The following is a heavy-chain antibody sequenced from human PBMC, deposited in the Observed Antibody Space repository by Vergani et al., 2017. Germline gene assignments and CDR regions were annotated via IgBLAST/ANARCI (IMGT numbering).Heavy chain of an antibody. V-gene: IGHV4-39*07. CDR1: GGSISSSSYY. CDR3: AREATIFGVVIHL. D-gene: IGHD3-3*01. CDR2: IYYSGST. Sequence: QLQLQESGPGLVKPSETLSLTCTVSGGSISSSSYYWGWLRQPPGKGLEWIGSIYYSGSTYYNPSLKSRVTISVDTSKNQFSLKLSSVTAADPAVYYCAREATIFGVVIHLWGQGTLVTVSS. J-gene: IGHJ5*02.